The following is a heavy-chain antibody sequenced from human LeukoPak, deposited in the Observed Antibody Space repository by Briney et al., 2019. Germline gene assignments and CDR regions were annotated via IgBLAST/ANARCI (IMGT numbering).Heavy chain of an antibody. V-gene: IGHV3-23*01. J-gene: IGHJ4*02. CDR1: GFTFSNYA. D-gene: IGHD3-9*01. CDR2: ILGSGGST. Sequence: GASLRLSCAASGFTFSNYAMSWVRQAPGKGLEWVSAILGSGGSTYCADSVKGRFTVSRDNSKSTLYLQMNSLRAEDTALYYCAKWGDYDVLTGYYVPDYWGQGTLVTVSS. CDR3: AKWGDYDVLTGYYVPDY.